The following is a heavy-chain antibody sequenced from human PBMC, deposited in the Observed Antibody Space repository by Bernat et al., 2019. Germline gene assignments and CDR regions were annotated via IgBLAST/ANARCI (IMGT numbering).Heavy chain of an antibody. D-gene: IGHD6-19*01. CDR2: ISSSGSTI. J-gene: IGHJ4*02. CDR3: ARDAAVAGSSEFDY. Sequence: EVQLVESGGGLVQPGGSRRLSCAASGCTFSSYERNWGRQAPGKGLEWVSYISSSGSTIYYADSVKGRFTISRDNAKNSLYLQMNSLGAEDTAVYYCARDAAVAGSSEFDYWGQGTLVTVSS. V-gene: IGHV3-48*03. CDR1: GCTFSSYE.